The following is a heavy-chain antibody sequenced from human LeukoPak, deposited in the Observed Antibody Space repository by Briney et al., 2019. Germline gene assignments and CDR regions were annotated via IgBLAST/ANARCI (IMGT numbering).Heavy chain of an antibody. CDR1: GGSMSSNY. D-gene: IGHD3-3*01. J-gene: IGHJ3*02. Sequence: SETLSLTCTVSGGSMSSNYWSWIRQPPGKGLEWIGYIYNSGTIYYSGSTNYNPSLLSRVTISVDTSKNQFSLKLRSVTAADTAVYYRARAGFGVVIKGAFDIWGQGTMVTVSS. CDR3: ARAGFGVVIKGAFDI. V-gene: IGHV4-59*08. CDR2: IYNSGTIYYSGST.